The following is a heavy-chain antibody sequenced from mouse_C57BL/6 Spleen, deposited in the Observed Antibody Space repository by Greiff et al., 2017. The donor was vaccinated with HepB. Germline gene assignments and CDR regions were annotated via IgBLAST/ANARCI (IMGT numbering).Heavy chain of an antibody. CDR1: GFNIKDDY. V-gene: IGHV14-4*01. J-gene: IGHJ1*03. CDR3: TRAYYSNWGYFDV. Sequence: EVKVEESGAELVRPGASVKLSCTASGFNIKDDYMHWVKQRPEQGLEWIGWIDPENGDTEYASKFQGKATITADTSSNTAYLQLSSLTSEDTAVYYCTRAYYSNWGYFDVWGTGTTVTVSS. D-gene: IGHD2-5*01. CDR2: IDPENGDT.